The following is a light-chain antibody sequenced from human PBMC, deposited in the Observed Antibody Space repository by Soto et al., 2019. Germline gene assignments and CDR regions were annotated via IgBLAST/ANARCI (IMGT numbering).Light chain of an antibody. CDR2: TNN. Sequence: QPVLTQPPSASGTPGQRVTISCSGSSSNIGSNAVNWYQQLPGTAPKLLIYTNNQRPSGVPDRFSGSKSGTSASLAISGLQSEDEADYYCAGWDDSLIGVVFGGGTKLTVL. J-gene: IGLJ2*01. V-gene: IGLV1-44*01. CDR1: SSNIGSNA. CDR3: AGWDDSLIGVV.